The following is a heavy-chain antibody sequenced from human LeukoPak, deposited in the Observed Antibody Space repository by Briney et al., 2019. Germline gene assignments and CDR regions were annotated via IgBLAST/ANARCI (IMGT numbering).Heavy chain of an antibody. J-gene: IGHJ3*02. Sequence: GGSLRLSCAASGFTFSVYGMHWVRQAPGKGLEWVAVIWYDGTNKYYADSVEGRFTISRDNSKNTLYLQMNSLRAEDTAVYYCAREAAPVLAAQPDAFDIWGQGTMVTVSS. CDR1: GFTFSVYG. V-gene: IGHV3-33*01. D-gene: IGHD2-15*01. CDR3: AREAAPVLAAQPDAFDI. CDR2: IWYDGTNK.